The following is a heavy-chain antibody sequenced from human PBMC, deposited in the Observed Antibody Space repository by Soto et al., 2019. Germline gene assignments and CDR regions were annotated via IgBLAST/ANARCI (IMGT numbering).Heavy chain of an antibody. CDR3: AIPYGDSTSCDTDWCDP. CDR2: VNPKSGNT. J-gene: IGHJ5*02. Sequence: QVQLVQSGAEVKKPGASVRVSCTASGYSFSTFDIIWVRQAAGQGLEWMGWVNPKSGNTDYAQRFRGRVTMTSNTSISTAYMELSDLTSEDTAVYYCAIPYGDSTSCDTDWCDPGGQGTLVTVSS. D-gene: IGHD2-2*02. V-gene: IGHV1-8*01. CDR1: GYSFSTFD.